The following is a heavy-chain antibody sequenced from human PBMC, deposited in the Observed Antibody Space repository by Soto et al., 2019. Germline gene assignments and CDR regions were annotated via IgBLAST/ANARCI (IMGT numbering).Heavy chain of an antibody. J-gene: IGHJ4*02. D-gene: IGHD6-13*01. CDR2: IDPSDSYT. V-gene: IGHV5-10-1*01. CDR3: ARLQPAAGDNDLTFDY. Sequence: GESLKISCKGSGYSFTSYWISWVRQMPGKGLEWMGRIDPSDSYTNYSPSFQGHVTISADKSISTAYLQWSSLKASDTAMYYCARLQPAAGDNDLTFDYWGQGALVTVSS. CDR1: GYSFTSYW.